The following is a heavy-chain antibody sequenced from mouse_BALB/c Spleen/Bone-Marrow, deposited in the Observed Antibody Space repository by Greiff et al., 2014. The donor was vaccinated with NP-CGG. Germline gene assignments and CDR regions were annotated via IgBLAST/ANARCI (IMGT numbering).Heavy chain of an antibody. V-gene: IGHV1-67*01. Sequence: QVQLKESGPELVRPGVSVKISCKGSGYTFPDYAMHWVKQSHAKSLEWIGVISTYYGNTNYNQKFKGKATMTVDKSSSTAYMELARLTSEDSAIYYCARWLQAMDYWGQGTSVTVSS. J-gene: IGHJ4*01. CDR3: ARWLQAMDY. CDR1: GYTFPDYA. D-gene: IGHD2-2*01. CDR2: ISTYYGNT.